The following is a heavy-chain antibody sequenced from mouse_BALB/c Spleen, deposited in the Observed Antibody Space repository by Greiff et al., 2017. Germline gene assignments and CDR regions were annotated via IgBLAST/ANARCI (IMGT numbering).Heavy chain of an antibody. Sequence: EVQLVESGGGLVQPKGSLKLSCAASGFTFNTYAMNWVRQAPGKGLEWVARIRSKSNNYATYYADSVKDRFTISRDDSQSMLYLQMNNLKTEDTAMYYCVRHAVYYGSSGAMDYWGQGTSVTVSS. J-gene: IGHJ4*01. CDR2: IRSKSNNYAT. CDR3: VRHAVYYGSSGAMDY. V-gene: IGHV10-1*02. CDR1: GFTFNTYA. D-gene: IGHD1-1*01.